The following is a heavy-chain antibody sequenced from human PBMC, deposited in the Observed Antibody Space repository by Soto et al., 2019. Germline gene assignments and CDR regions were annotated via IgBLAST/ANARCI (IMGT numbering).Heavy chain of an antibody. CDR1: GFSFNKYA. CDR3: VRGSRAEFCCYYNGGDV. Sequence: PGGSLRLSCAASGFSFNKYAMHWVRQAPGTGLEYVSGISDTGGSTSHADSVKGRFTISRDNSKDTLFLQMNSLRPEDTAVYYCVRGSRAEFCCYYNGGDVWGQGTTVTVSS. J-gene: IGHJ6*02. V-gene: IGHV3-64D*06. D-gene: IGHD3-3*01. CDR2: ISDTGGST.